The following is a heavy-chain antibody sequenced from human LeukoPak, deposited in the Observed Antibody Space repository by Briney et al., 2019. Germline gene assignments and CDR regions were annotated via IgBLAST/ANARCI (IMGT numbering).Heavy chain of an antibody. J-gene: IGHJ3*02. V-gene: IGHV1-2*02. CDR1: GYTFTGYY. CDR3: ARGLGRVAGTVKINDAFDI. CDR2: INPNSGGR. Sequence: ASVKVSCRASGYTFTGYYMHWVRQAPGQGLEWMGWINPNSGGRNYAQKFQGRVTMTRDTSISTAYMELSRLRSDDTAVYYCARGLGRVAGTVKINDAFDIWGQGTMVTVSS. D-gene: IGHD6-19*01.